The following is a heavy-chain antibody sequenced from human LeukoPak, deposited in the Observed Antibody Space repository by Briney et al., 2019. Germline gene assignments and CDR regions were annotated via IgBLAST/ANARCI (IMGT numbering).Heavy chain of an antibody. J-gene: IGHJ5*02. CDR3: AFRLGGHSWNSGWFDP. V-gene: IGHV2-5*02. Sequence: SGPTLVNPTQTLTLTCSFSGFSLSTSGVGGGWIRQAPGKALEWLAFIYWDNDNRYNPSLKKRLTVIKHTSNNLVILTMTNMDPVDTATYYCAFRLGGHSWNSGWFDPWGQGLLVTVSS. CDR2: IYWDNDN. D-gene: IGHD1-26*01. CDR1: GFSLSTSGVG.